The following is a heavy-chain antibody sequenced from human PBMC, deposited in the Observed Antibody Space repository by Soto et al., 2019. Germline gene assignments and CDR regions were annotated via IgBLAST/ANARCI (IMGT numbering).Heavy chain of an antibody. D-gene: IGHD3-22*01. Sequence: GASVKVSCKASGYTFTSYYMHWVRQAPGQGLEWMGIVNPSGGSTSYAQKFQGRVTMTRDTSTSTVYMELSSLRSEDTAVYYCARVRTYYYDMEYYYYYGMDVWGQGTTVTVS. CDR3: ARVRTYYYDMEYYYYYGMDV. V-gene: IGHV1-46*01. J-gene: IGHJ6*02. CDR2: VNPSGGST. CDR1: GYTFTSYY.